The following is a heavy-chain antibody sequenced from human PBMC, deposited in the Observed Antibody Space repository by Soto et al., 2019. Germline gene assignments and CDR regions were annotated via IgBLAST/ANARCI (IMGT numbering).Heavy chain of an antibody. CDR1: DGSISSSSYY. V-gene: IGHV4-39*01. CDR2: IYYSGST. CDR3: ARQVAGAFDS. Sequence: PSETLSLTCTVSDGSISSSSYYWCWIRQPPGKGLEWIGSIYYSGSTYYNPSLKSRVTISVDTSKNQFSLKLSSVTAADTAVYYCARQVAGAFDSWGKGTMVTVAS. D-gene: IGHD6-19*01. J-gene: IGHJ3*02.